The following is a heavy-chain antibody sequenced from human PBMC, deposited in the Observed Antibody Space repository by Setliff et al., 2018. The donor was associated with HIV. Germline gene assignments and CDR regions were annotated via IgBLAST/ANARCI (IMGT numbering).Heavy chain of an antibody. Sequence: ASVKVSCKPSGYTFTSYGLSWVRQAPGQGLEWMGWISTYSDEASYAENLQGRVTMTTDTSTSTAYMDLRSLTFDDTGVYYCSRDLGGGSRTRGFYYYAMDVWGQGTTVTVSS. J-gene: IGHJ6*02. V-gene: IGHV1-18*01. CDR2: ISTYSDEA. D-gene: IGHD2-15*01. CDR1: GYTFTSYG. CDR3: SRDLGGGSRTRGFYYYAMDV.